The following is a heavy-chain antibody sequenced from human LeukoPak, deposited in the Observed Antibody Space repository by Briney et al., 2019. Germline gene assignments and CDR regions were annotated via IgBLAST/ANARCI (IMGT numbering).Heavy chain of an antibody. CDR3: AWATVTGFDY. J-gene: IGHJ4*02. D-gene: IGHD4-17*01. CDR2: IGAYNGNT. V-gene: IGHV1-18*01. CDR1: GYTSTSDG. Sequence: GASEKVSCKASGYTSTSDGICWVRQAAGQWLEWMGWIGAYNGNTNYAQKLQGRVTMTTDTSTSTAYMELRSLRSDDTAVYYCAWATVTGFDYWGQGTLVTVSS.